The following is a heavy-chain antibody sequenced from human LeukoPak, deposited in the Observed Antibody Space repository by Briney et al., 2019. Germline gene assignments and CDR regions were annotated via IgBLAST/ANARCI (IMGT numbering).Heavy chain of an antibody. Sequence: ASVKVSCKASGYTFTGYYMHWVRQAPGQGLEWMGWINPNSGGTNYAQKFQGRVTMTRDTSISTAYMELSRLRSDDTAVYYCARGGHCYSTTCYPQSWFDPWGQGILVTASS. CDR1: GYTFTGYY. J-gene: IGHJ5*02. V-gene: IGHV1-2*02. CDR2: INPNSGGT. D-gene: IGHD2-2*03. CDR3: ARGGHCYSTTCYPQSWFDP.